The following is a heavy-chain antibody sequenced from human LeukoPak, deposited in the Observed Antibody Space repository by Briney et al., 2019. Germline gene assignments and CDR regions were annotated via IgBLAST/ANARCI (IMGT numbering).Heavy chain of an antibody. CDR2: IYYSGST. D-gene: IGHD3-22*01. J-gene: IGHJ4*02. CDR3: ARGDSSGYYHWISDY. V-gene: IGHV4-59*01. Sequence: PSETLSLTCTVSGGSISSYYWSWIRQPPGKGLEWIGYIYYSGSTNYNPSLKSRVTISVDTSKNQFSLKLSSVTAADTAVYYCARGDSSGYYHWISDYWGQGTLVTVSS. CDR1: GGSISSYY.